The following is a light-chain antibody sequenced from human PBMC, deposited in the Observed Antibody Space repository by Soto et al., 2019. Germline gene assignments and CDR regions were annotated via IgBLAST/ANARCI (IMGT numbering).Light chain of an antibody. V-gene: IGKV2-24*01. Sequence: DIVMTQTPLSSPVTLGQPASISCRSSQSLVHSDGNTYLSWLHQRPGQPPRLLIYKISKRFSGVPDRFSGRGAGTDFTLKITRVEAEDVGVYYCMQATHPPWAFGQGTKLEIK. CDR3: MQATHPPWA. CDR1: QSLVHSDGNTY. CDR2: KIS. J-gene: IGKJ1*01.